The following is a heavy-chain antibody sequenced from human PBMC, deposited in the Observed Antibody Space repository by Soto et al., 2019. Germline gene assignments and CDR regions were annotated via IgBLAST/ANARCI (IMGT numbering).Heavy chain of an antibody. J-gene: IGHJ4*02. Sequence: GASVKVSCKASGGTFSSYAISWVRQAPGQGLEWMGGIIPIFGTANYAQKFQGRVTITADKSTSTAYMELSSLRSEDTAVYYCAGVRRESGWPLDYWGQGTLVTVSS. CDR2: IIPIFGTA. D-gene: IGHD6-19*01. CDR1: GGTFSSYA. CDR3: AGVRRESGWPLDY. V-gene: IGHV1-69*06.